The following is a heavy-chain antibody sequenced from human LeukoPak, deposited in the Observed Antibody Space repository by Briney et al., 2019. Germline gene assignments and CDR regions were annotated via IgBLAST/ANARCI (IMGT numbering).Heavy chain of an antibody. J-gene: IGHJ3*02. CDR1: GFTFSSYW. Sequence: AGGSLRLSCAASGFTFSSYWMSWVRQAPGKGLEWVANIKQDGSEKYYVDSVKGRFTISRDNAKNSLYLQMNSLRAEDTAVYYCAREPRGNYDILTGHPFHPWDDAFDIWGQGTMVTVSS. D-gene: IGHD3-9*01. CDR2: IKQDGSEK. CDR3: AREPRGNYDILTGHPFHPWDDAFDI. V-gene: IGHV3-7*01.